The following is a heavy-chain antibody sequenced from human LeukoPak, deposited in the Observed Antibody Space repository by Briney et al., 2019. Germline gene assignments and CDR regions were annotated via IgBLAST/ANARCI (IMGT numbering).Heavy chain of an antibody. D-gene: IGHD2-2*03. J-gene: IGHJ5*02. V-gene: IGHV4-4*07. CDR1: GGSISDYY. Sequence: SETLSLTCTVSGGSISDYYWSWIRQPAGKGLEWIWRIYTSGSTNYNPSLKTRVTMSVDTSKKQFSLKLNSVTAADTAVYYCASGYWFDRWGQGTLVTVSS. CDR2: IYTSGST. CDR3: ASGYWFDR.